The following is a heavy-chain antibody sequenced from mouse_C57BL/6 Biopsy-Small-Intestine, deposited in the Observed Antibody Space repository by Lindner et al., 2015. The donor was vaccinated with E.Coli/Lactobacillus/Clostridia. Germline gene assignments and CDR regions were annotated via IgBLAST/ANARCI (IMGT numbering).Heavy chain of an antibody. Sequence: VQLQESGAELARPGASVKLSCKASGYTFTSYGISWVKQRTGQGLEWIGGIYPRSGNTYYNEKFKGKATLTADKSSSTAYMELRSLTSEDSAVYFCARRLPYYFDYWGQGTTLTVSS. CDR3: ARRLPYYFDY. V-gene: IGHV1-81*01. J-gene: IGHJ2*01. CDR1: GYTFTSYG. CDR2: IYPRSGNT.